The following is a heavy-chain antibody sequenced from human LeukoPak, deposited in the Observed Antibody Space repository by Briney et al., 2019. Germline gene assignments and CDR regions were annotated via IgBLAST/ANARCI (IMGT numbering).Heavy chain of an antibody. D-gene: IGHD6-6*01. CDR1: VGSFSGYY. J-gene: IGHJ4*02. V-gene: IGHV4-34*01. CDR3: ARGPGTEIAAQPFDY. CDR2: INHSGST. Sequence: SETLSLTCAVYVGSFSGYYWSWIRQPPGKGLEWIGEINHSGSTNYNPSLKSRVTISVDTSKNQFSLKLSSVTAADTAVYYCARGPGTEIAAQPFDYWGQGTLVTVSS.